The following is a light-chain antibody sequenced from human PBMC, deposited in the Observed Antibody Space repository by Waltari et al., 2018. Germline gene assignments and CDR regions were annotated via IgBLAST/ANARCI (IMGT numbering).Light chain of an antibody. J-gene: IGKJ1*01. CDR1: QGIYHY. Sequence: DIQMTQSPSPLSASVGDTVTITCRASQGIYHYLAWYQQKPGTVPKLLIHAASTLQSGFPSRFSGSGYGTDFTLTISSLQPEDVATYYCQRYNLAPRTFGQGTKVEIK. CDR2: AAS. CDR3: QRYNLAPRT. V-gene: IGKV1-27*01.